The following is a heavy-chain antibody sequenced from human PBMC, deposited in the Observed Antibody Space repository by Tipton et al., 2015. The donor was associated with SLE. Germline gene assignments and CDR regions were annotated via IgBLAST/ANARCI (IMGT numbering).Heavy chain of an antibody. CDR1: GFLFRNYA. CDR3: AKGVSSGYFYNYMDV. CDR2: MSSGGSNT. Sequence: SLRLSCAASGFLFRNYAMGWVRQAPGKGLEWVSFMSSGGSNTFYADSVKGRFTVSRDNSQKTLYLQMNSLRVEDTAVYYCAKGVSSGYFYNYMDVWGKGTTVTVS. D-gene: IGHD3-22*01. J-gene: IGHJ6*03. V-gene: IGHV3-23*03.